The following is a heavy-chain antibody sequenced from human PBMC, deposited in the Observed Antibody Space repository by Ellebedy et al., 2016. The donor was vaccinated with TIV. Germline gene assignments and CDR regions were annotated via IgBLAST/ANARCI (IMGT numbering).Heavy chain of an antibody. V-gene: IGHV1-46*04. J-gene: IGHJ6*02. Sequence: AASVKVSCKASGYTLTSFNIHWVREAPGQGLEWVGIINPNTETTRYAQKLQCRVTLTRDTSTTTVYMELRSLRSEDTAVYYCARAVETSNYGMEIWGQGTSVTVS. CDR1: GYTLTSFN. CDR2: INPNTETT. D-gene: IGHD3-16*01. CDR3: ARAVETSNYGMEI.